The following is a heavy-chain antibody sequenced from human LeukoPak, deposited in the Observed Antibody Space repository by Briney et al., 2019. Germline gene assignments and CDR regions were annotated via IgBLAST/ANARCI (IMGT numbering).Heavy chain of an antibody. V-gene: IGHV3-30*04. J-gene: IGHJ6*03. CDR3: AKNGDRGAYCTGGTCYPYFYYDMDV. Sequence: WGSLTLSCAASGYTFSSYFMHWFRQAPPKGRVGLAIITYDGSNKYYAASLKGRFTISRDNSKNTLYLQMNSLNAEDTAIYYCAKNGDRGAYCTGGTCYPYFYYDMDVWGKGTMVTI. CDR1: GYTFSSYF. D-gene: IGHD2-15*01. CDR2: ITYDGSNK.